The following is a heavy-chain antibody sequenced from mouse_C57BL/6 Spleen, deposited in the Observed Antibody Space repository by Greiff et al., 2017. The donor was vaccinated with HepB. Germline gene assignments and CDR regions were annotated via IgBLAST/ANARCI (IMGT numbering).Heavy chain of an antibody. D-gene: IGHD2-10*02. J-gene: IGHJ1*03. V-gene: IGHV1-7*01. Sequence: QVQLQQSGADLAKPGASVKLSCKASGYTFTSYWMHWVKQRPGQGLEWIGYINPSSGYTKYNQKFKDKATLTADKSSSTAYMQLSSLTYEDSAVYYGARTYGSRDLYFDVWGTGTTVTVSS. CDR3: ARTYGSRDLYFDV. CDR1: GYTFTSYW. CDR2: INPSSGYT.